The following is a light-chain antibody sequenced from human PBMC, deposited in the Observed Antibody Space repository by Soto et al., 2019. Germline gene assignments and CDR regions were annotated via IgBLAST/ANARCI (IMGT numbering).Light chain of an antibody. CDR1: SSDLGGYNY. V-gene: IGLV2-14*01. CDR2: EVS. CDR3: SSYTSSSSWG. Sequence: QSVLTQPASVSGSPGQSITISCTGTSSDLGGYNYVSWYQQHPGKAPKLMIYEVSNRPSGVSNRFSGSKSGNTASLTISGLQAEDEADYYCSSYTSSSSWGFGGGTKLTVL. J-gene: IGLJ3*02.